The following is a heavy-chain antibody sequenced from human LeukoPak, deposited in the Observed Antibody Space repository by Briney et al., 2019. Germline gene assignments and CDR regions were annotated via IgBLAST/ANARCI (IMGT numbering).Heavy chain of an antibody. CDR1: GYTFNNYG. CDR2: IGAYNGDT. Sequence: GGSVKLSCKASGYTFNNYGISWVRQAPGQGLEWMGWIGAYNGDTNYAQKLQGRISVTTDTSTSTAYMELRSLSSDDTAVYYCARDGTGGATGGFDYWGQGTLVTVSS. V-gene: IGHV1-18*01. CDR3: ARDGTGGATGGFDY. D-gene: IGHD3-16*01. J-gene: IGHJ4*02.